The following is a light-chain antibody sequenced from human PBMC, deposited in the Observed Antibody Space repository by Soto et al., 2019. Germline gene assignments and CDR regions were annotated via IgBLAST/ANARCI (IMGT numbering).Light chain of an antibody. CDR3: SSYTGSNTYV. CDR1: SSDVGGYKY. V-gene: IGLV2-14*01. CDR2: EVS. Sequence: QSALTQPASVSGSPGQSITMSCTGTSSDVGGYKYVSWYQQHPGKAPKLMIYEVSNRPSGVSNRFSGSKSGNTASLTISGLQAEDEADYYCSSYTGSNTYVFGSGTKVTVL. J-gene: IGLJ1*01.